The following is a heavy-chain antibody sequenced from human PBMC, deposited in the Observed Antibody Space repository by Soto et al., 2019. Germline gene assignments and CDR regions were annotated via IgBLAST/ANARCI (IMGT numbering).Heavy chain of an antibody. V-gene: IGHV6-1*01. CDR2: TYYRSKWYN. CDR3: ARGDTAMAAYYYYYYYMDV. D-gene: IGHD5-18*01. Sequence: SQTLSPTCAISGDSVSSNRAAWNWIRQSPSRGLEWLGRTYYRSKWYNDYAVSVKSRITINPDTSKNQFSLQLNSVTPEDTAVYYCARGDTAMAAYYYYYYYMDVWGKGTTVTVSS. J-gene: IGHJ6*03. CDR1: GDSVSSNRAA.